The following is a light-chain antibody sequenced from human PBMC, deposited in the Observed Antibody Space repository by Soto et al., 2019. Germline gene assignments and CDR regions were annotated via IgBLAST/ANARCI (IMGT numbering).Light chain of an antibody. CDR2: KAS. V-gene: IGKV1-5*03. CDR3: QQYNSFWS. J-gene: IGKJ1*01. CDR1: QSISSW. Sequence: DIQMTQSPSTLSASVGDRVTITCRASQSISSWLAWYQQKPGKAPKLLIYKASSLESGVPSRFSGSGSGTEFPVTITSLQPDDFATYDCQQYNSFWSFGQGPKVEIK.